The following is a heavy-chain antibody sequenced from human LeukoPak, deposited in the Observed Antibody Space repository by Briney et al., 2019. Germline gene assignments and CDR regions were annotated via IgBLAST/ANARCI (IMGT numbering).Heavy chain of an antibody. Sequence: PGGSLRLSCAASGFTVSSNYMSWVRQAPGKGLEWVSVIYSGGSTYYADSVKGRFTISRDNSKNTLYLQMNSPRAEDTAVYYCATNTYYYDSSGYSFDYWGQGTLVTVSS. J-gene: IGHJ4*02. D-gene: IGHD3-22*01. V-gene: IGHV3-66*02. CDR2: IYSGGST. CDR1: GFTVSSNY. CDR3: ATNTYYYDSSGYSFDY.